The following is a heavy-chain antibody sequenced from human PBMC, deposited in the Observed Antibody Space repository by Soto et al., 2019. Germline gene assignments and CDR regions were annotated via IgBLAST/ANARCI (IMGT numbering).Heavy chain of an antibody. CDR1: DYTFNSYG. CDR3: AGSRGWIFDS. Sequence: GASVKVSCKASDYTFNSYGISWVRKAPGQGLEWMGWLSGDNGDIKYAQKFQGRVTMTTDISTSTVYMELRSLSSDDTAVYFCAGSRGWIFDSWGQGTLVTVSS. D-gene: IGHD6-19*01. CDR2: LSGDNGDI. V-gene: IGHV1-18*01. J-gene: IGHJ4*02.